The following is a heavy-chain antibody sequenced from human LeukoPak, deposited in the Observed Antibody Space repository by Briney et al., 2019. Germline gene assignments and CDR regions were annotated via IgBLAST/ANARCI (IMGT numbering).Heavy chain of an antibody. CDR1: GYTFTSYG. V-gene: IGHV1-69*13. D-gene: IGHD3-22*01. CDR2: IIPIFGTA. J-gene: IGHJ4*02. Sequence: SVKVSCKASGYTFTSYGISWVRQAPGQGLEWMGGIIPIFGTANYAQKFQGRVTITADESTSTAYMELSSLRSEDTAVYYCARNYYDSSGSRDYWGQGTLVTVSS. CDR3: ARNYYDSSGSRDY.